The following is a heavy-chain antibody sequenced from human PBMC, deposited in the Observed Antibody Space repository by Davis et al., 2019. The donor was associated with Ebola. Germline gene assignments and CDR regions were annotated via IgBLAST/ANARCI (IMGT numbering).Heavy chain of an antibody. Sequence: LSLTCAASGFTVSSNYMSWVRQAPGKGLEWVSVIYSGGSTYYADSVKGRFTISRDNSKNTLYVQMNSLRAEDTAVYYCATFSSGSYSPIDYWGQGTLVTVSS. J-gene: IGHJ4*02. CDR2: IYSGGST. CDR3: ATFSSGSYSPIDY. D-gene: IGHD1-26*01. CDR1: GFTVSSNY. V-gene: IGHV3-53*01.